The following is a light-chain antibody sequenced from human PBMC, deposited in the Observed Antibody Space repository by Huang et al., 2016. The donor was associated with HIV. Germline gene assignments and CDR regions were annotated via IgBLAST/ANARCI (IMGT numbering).Light chain of an antibody. CDR2: DAS. CDR1: QSVSRN. Sequence: EIVLTQSPATLSLSPGERATLSCRASQSVSRNLGWYQQKFGQAPRLVIYDASTRATGIPARFSGSVSGTNFTLTISSLEPEDCSVYYCQQRDTFGPGTRLEIK. V-gene: IGKV3-11*01. J-gene: IGKJ5*01. CDR3: QQRDT.